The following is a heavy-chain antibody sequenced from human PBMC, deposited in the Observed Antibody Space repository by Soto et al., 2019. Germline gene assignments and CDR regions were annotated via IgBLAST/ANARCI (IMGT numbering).Heavy chain of an antibody. D-gene: IGHD2-21*02. CDR3: ARVVEDCGGDCYGSEFDY. Sequence: QVQLVQSGAEVKKPGASVKVSCKASGYTFTSYGISWVRQAPGQGLEWMGWISAYNGNTNYAWKLQGRVTMTTDTSTGTAYMELRSLRSDDTAVYYCARVVEDCGGDCYGSEFDYWGQGTLVTVSS. CDR2: ISAYNGNT. J-gene: IGHJ4*02. V-gene: IGHV1-18*04. CDR1: GYTFTSYG.